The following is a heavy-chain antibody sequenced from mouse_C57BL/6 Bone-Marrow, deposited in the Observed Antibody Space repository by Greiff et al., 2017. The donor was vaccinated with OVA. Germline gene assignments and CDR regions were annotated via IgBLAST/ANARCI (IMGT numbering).Heavy chain of an antibody. CDR3: VSHITTVAYYAMDY. CDR2: IRSKSSNYAT. V-gene: IGHV10-3*01. CDR1: GFTFNTYA. J-gene: IGHJ4*01. D-gene: IGHD1-1*01. Sequence: EVQRVESGGGLVQPKGSLKLSCAASGFTFNTYAMHWVRQAPGKGLEWVARIRSKSSNYATYYADSVKDRFTISRDDSQSMLYLQMNNLKTEDTAMYYCVSHITTVAYYAMDYWGQGTSVTVSS.